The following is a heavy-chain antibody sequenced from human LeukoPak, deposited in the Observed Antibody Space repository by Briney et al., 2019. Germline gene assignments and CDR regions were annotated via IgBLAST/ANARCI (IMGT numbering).Heavy chain of an antibody. CDR3: ARDSSRGDLDF. CDR1: DFIFSHSW. Sequence: PGGSLRLSCEASDFIFSHSWMSWVRQAPGKGLEWVANINQDGSKTYYVDSVKGRFTVSRDNARNSLFLQMNSLRAEDTGVYFWARDSSRGDLDFWGQGTLVTVSS. J-gene: IGHJ4*02. V-gene: IGHV3-7*01. D-gene: IGHD4-17*01. CDR2: INQDGSKT.